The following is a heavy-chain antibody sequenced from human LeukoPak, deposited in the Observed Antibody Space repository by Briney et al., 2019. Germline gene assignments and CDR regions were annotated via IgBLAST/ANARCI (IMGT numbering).Heavy chain of an antibody. CDR3: AKDMITF. CDR1: EFTFSSYY. CDR2: ISSSSSTI. J-gene: IGHJ4*02. Sequence: GGSLRLSCAGSEFTFSSYYMSWVRQAPGKGLEWVSYISSSSSTIYYADSVKGRFTISRDNAKNSLYLQMNSLRAEDTAVYYCAKDMITFGGQGTLVTVSS. V-gene: IGHV3-48*01. D-gene: IGHD3-16*01.